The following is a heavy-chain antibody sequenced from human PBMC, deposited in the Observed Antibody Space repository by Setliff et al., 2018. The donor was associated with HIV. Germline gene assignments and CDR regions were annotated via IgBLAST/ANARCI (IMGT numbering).Heavy chain of an antibody. V-gene: IGHV4-39*01. CDR1: GGSISNSRYY. CDR2: IYHSGNT. J-gene: IGHJ5*02. D-gene: IGHD3-22*01. CDR3: ASRVYYYDESAILREEGFVP. Sequence: SETLSLTCTVSGGSISNSRYYWSWIRQPPGKGLEWIGGIYHSGNTYYMPSLKSRLTMSLDTSKNQFSLNLSSVTAADTAVYYCASRVYYYDESAILREEGFVPWGQGTLVTVSS.